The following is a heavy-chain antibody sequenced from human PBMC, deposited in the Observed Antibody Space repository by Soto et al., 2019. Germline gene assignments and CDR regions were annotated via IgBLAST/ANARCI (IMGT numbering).Heavy chain of an antibody. CDR1: WFTFSGSA. J-gene: IGHJ6*02. D-gene: IGHD2-15*01. Sequence: PGGSLRLSCAASWFTFSGSAMHWVRQASGKGLEWVGRIRSKANSYATAYAASVKGRFTISRDDSKNTAYLQMNSLKTEDTAVYYCTRPRYCSGGSCPRGYYYYGMDVWGQGTTVTVSS. CDR3: TRPRYCSGGSCPRGYYYYGMDV. CDR2: IRSKANSYAT. V-gene: IGHV3-73*01.